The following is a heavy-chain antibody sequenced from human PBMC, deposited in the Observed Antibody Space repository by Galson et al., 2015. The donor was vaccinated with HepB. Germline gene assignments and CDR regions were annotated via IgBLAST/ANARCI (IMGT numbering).Heavy chain of an antibody. CDR1: GGTFSSYA. J-gene: IGHJ4*02. Sequence: SVKVSCKASGGTFSSYAISWVRQAPGQGLEWMGGTIPIFGTANYAQRFQGRVTITADESTSTAYMELSSLRSEDTAVYYCARDLVSSSGWYYFDYWGQGTLVTVSS. V-gene: IGHV1-69*13. D-gene: IGHD6-19*01. CDR2: TIPIFGTA. CDR3: ARDLVSSSGWYYFDY.